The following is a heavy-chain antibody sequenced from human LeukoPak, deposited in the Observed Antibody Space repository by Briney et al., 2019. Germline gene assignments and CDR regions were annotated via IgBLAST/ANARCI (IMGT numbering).Heavy chain of an antibody. J-gene: IGHJ1*01. Sequence: GGSLRLSCAASGFTFSSYAMHWVRQAPGKGLEWVAVISYDGSNKYYADSVKGRFTISRDNSKNTLYLEMSSLRIEDTAVYYCAKDPYSSRMEYFRQWGQGTLVIVSS. CDR3: AKDPYSSRMEYFRQ. D-gene: IGHD3-22*01. CDR1: GFTFSSYA. V-gene: IGHV3-30-3*01. CDR2: ISYDGSNK.